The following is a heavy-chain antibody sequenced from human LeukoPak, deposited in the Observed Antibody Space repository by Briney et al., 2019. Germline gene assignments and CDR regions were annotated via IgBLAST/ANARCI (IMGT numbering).Heavy chain of an antibody. Sequence: ASVKVSCKASGYTFTGYYMHWVRQAPGQGLEWMGWINPNGGGTNYAQKFQGRVTMTRDTSISTAYMELSRLRSDDTAVYYCATTYYDILTGYYRTGGYWGQGTLVTVSS. CDR2: INPNGGGT. CDR1: GYTFTGYY. V-gene: IGHV1-2*02. J-gene: IGHJ4*02. D-gene: IGHD3-9*01. CDR3: ATTYYDILTGYYRTGGY.